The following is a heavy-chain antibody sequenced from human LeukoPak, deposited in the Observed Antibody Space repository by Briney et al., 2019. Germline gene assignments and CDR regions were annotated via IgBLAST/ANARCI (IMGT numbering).Heavy chain of an antibody. CDR3: AKRDSSGSYYFDY. CDR1: GYTFTSYD. J-gene: IGHJ4*02. Sequence: ASVKVSCKASGYTFTSYDINWVRQATGQGLEWMGWMNPNSGNTGYAQKFQGRVTITTTTSISTAYMELSSLRSEDTAVFYCAKRDSSGSYYFDYWGQGTLVTVSS. D-gene: IGHD3-22*01. CDR2: MNPNSGNT. V-gene: IGHV1-8*03.